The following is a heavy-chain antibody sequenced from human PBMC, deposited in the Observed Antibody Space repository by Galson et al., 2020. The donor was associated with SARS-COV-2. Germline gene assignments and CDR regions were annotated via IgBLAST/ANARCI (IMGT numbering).Heavy chain of an antibody. J-gene: IGHJ4*02. CDR1: GFTFSSYA. CDR2: ISYDGSNK. D-gene: IGHD1-26*01. Sequence: GGSLRLSCAASGFTFSSYAMHWVRQAPGKGLEWVAVISYDGSNKYYADSVKGRFTISRDNSKNTLYLQMNSLRAEDTAVYYCARDRSGSYDSPFDYWGQGTLVTGSS. CDR3: ARDRSGSYDSPFDY. V-gene: IGHV3-30*04.